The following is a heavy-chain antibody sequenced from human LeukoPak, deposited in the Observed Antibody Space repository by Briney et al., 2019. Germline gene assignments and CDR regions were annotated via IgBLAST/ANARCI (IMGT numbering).Heavy chain of an antibody. Sequence: SETLSLTCTVSGGSISSYYWSWIRQPPGKGLEWIGYIYYSGSTNYNPSLKSRVTISVDTSKNQFSLKLSSVTAADTTVYYCARHGYSSSWAYFDYWSQGTLVTVSS. CDR2: IYYSGST. CDR3: ARHGYSSSWAYFDY. D-gene: IGHD6-13*01. V-gene: IGHV4-59*08. J-gene: IGHJ4*02. CDR1: GGSISSYY.